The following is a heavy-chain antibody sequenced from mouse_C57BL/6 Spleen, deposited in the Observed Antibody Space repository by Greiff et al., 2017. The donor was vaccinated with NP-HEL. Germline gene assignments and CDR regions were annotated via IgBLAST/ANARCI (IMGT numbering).Heavy chain of an antibody. CDR2: IEPSDSYT. D-gene: IGHD3-2*02. V-gene: IGHV1-69*01. CDR1: GYTFTSYW. CDR3: AIRLYAMDY. J-gene: IGHJ4*01. Sequence: QVQLQQSGAELVMPGASVKLSCKASGYTFTSYWMHWVKQRPGQGLEWIGEIEPSDSYTNYNQKFKGKSTLTVDKSSSTAYMQLSSLTSEDSAVYYCAIRLYAMDYWGQGTSVTVSS.